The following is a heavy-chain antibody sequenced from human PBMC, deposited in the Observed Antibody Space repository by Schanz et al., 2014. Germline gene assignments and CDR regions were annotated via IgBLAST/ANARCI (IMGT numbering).Heavy chain of an antibody. CDR2: ISGSGGST. D-gene: IGHD1-26*01. Sequence: EVQLVESGGGLVKPGGSLRLSCEASEFTFSSYKMNWVRQAPGKGLEWVSAISGSGGSTYYADSVKGRFTISRDNSKNTLFLQMNSLRAEDTAVYYCARDHTTESYYSAGPPIDYWGQGTLLTVSS. CDR1: EFTFSSYK. J-gene: IGHJ4*02. CDR3: ARDHTTESYYSAGPPIDY. V-gene: IGHV3-23*04.